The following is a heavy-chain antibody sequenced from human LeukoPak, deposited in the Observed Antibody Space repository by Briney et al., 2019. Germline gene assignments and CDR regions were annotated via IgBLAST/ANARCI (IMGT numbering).Heavy chain of an antibody. CDR1: GYTFTSYG. CDR3: ARDYGGNSDFDY. Sequence: ASVKVSCKASGYTFTSYGITWVRQAPGQGLEWMGWMNPNSGNTGYAQKFQGRVTMTRNTSISTAYMELSSLRSEDTAVYYCARDYGGNSDFDYWGQGTLVTVSS. V-gene: IGHV1-8*02. D-gene: IGHD4-23*01. CDR2: MNPNSGNT. J-gene: IGHJ4*02.